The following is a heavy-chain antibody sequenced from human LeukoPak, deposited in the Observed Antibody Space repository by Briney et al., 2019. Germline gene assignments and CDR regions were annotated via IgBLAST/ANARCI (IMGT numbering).Heavy chain of an antibody. CDR2: IYTSGST. V-gene: IGHV4-4*07. CDR3: AREGGVITMIVVRAFDI. Sequence: SETLSLTCTVSGGSISSYYWSWIRQPAGKGLEWIGRIYTSGSTNYNPSLKSRVTMSVDTSKNQFSLKLSSVTAADTAVYYCAREGGVITMIVVRAFDIWGQGTMDTVSS. CDR1: GGSISSYY. D-gene: IGHD3-22*01. J-gene: IGHJ3*02.